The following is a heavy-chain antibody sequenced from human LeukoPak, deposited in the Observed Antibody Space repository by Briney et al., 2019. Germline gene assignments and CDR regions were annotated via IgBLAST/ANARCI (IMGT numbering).Heavy chain of an antibody. D-gene: IGHD3-10*01. Sequence: GGSLRLSCAASGFTFSSYGMHWVRQAPGKGLEWVAFIRYDGSNKYYADSVKGRFTISRDNSKNTLYLQMNSLRAEDTAVYYCAKDSVWFGASTNHFDYWGQGTLVTVSS. CDR3: AKDSVWFGASTNHFDY. J-gene: IGHJ4*02. CDR1: GFTFSSYG. V-gene: IGHV3-30*02. CDR2: IRYDGSNK.